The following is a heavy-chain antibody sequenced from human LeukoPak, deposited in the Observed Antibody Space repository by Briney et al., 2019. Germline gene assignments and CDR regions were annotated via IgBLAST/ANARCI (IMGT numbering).Heavy chain of an antibody. V-gene: IGHV5-51*01. J-gene: IGHJ6*02. Sequence: GESLKISCKGSGYSFTSYWIGWVRQMPGKGLEWMGIIYPGDSDTRYSPSFQGQVTISADKSISTAYLQWSSLKASDTAMYYCAGTKSEQQLEYGMDVWGQGTTVTVSS. CDR1: GYSFTSYW. CDR2: IYPGDSDT. CDR3: AGTKSEQQLEYGMDV. D-gene: IGHD6-13*01.